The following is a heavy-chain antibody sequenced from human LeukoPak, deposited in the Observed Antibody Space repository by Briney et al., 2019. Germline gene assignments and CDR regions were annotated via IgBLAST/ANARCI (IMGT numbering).Heavy chain of an antibody. CDR1: GFTFSSYA. Sequence: GGSLRLSCAASGFTFSSYAMSWVRQAPGKGLEWVSAISGSGGSTYYADSVKGRFTISTDNSKNTLYLQMNSLRAEDTAVYYCAKDPSSSSLNDAFDIWGQGTMVTVSS. J-gene: IGHJ3*02. D-gene: IGHD6-6*01. CDR3: AKDPSSSSLNDAFDI. V-gene: IGHV3-23*01. CDR2: ISGSGGST.